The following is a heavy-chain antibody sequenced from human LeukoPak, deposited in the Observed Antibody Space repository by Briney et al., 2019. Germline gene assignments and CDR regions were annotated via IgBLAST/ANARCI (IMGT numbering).Heavy chain of an antibody. Sequence: SETLSLTCTVSGGSISSSSYYWGWIRQPPGKGLEWIGSIYYNGDTYYNPSLKSRITISVDTSMNQFSLKLSSVTAADTAVYYCARQGMTTATFDYWGQGTLVTVSA. CDR3: ARQGMTTATFDY. V-gene: IGHV4-39*01. J-gene: IGHJ4*02. CDR1: GGSISSSSYY. CDR2: IYYNGDT. D-gene: IGHD4-17*01.